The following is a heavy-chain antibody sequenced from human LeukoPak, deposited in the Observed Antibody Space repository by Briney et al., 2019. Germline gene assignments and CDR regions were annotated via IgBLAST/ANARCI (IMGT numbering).Heavy chain of an antibody. D-gene: IGHD1-26*01. Sequence: PGGSLRLSCAASGFTFSSYSMNWVRQAPGRGLEWVSYISSSSSTIYYADSVKGRFTISRDNAKNSLYLQMSSLRAEDTAVYYCARDRYGEPPYYYYYMDVWGKGTTVTVSS. CDR1: GFTFSSYS. J-gene: IGHJ6*03. V-gene: IGHV3-48*04. CDR2: ISSSSSTI. CDR3: ARDRYGEPPYYYYYMDV.